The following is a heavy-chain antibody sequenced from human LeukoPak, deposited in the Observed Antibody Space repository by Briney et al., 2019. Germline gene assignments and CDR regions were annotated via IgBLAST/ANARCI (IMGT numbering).Heavy chain of an antibody. V-gene: IGHV3-48*02. Sequence: GGSLRLSCAASGFTFSTYSMKWVRQAPGKGLEWVSYISGSSETIYYADSVKGRFTISRDNAKNSLYLQMNSLRDEDTAVYYCARTPPTAGLTTIGVGSDYWGQGTLVTVSS. D-gene: IGHD4-11*01. CDR3: ARTPPTAGLTTIGVGSDY. J-gene: IGHJ4*02. CDR1: GFTFSTYS. CDR2: ISGSSETI.